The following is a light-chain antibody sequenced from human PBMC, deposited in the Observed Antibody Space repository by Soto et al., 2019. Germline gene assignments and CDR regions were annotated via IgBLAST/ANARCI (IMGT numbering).Light chain of an antibody. V-gene: IGKV3-20*01. Sequence: EIVLTQSPGTLSLSPGERATLSYGASQSVSTYFAWYQQKPGQAPRLLMYGASTRATGIPDRFSGSGSGTDFTLTITSLEPEDFAVYYCQQYDSSPWTFGQGTKVDIK. CDR1: QSVSTY. CDR3: QQYDSSPWT. CDR2: GAS. J-gene: IGKJ1*01.